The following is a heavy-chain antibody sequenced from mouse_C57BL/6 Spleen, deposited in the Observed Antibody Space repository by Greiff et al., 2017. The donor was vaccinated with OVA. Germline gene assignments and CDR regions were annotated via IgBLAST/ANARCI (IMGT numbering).Heavy chain of an antibody. CDR1: GYTFTDYN. V-gene: IGHV1-18*01. CDR2: INPNNGGT. Sequence: EVQLVESGPELVKPGASVKIPCKASGYTFTDYNMDWVKQSHGKSLEWIGDINPNNGGTIYNQKFKGKATLTVDKSSSTAYMELRSLTSEDTAVYYCARPYSNYWYFDVWGTGTTVTVSS. CDR3: ARPYSNYWYFDV. J-gene: IGHJ1*03. D-gene: IGHD2-5*01.